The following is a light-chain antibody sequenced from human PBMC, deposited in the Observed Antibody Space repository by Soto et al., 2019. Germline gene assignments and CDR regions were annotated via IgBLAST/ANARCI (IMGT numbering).Light chain of an antibody. V-gene: IGLV4-69*01. CDR2: LNSDGSH. CDR3: QTWGTGPPWV. Sequence: QPVLTQSPSASASLGASVKLTCTLSSGHSTYAIAWHQQQPEKGPRYLMKLNSDGSHSKGDGIPDRFSGSSAGAERYLSISSLQSEDEAYYYCQTWGTGPPWVFGGGTKLTVL. CDR1: SGHSTYA. J-gene: IGLJ3*02.